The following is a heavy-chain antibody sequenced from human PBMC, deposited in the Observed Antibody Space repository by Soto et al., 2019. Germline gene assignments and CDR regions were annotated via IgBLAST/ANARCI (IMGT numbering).Heavy chain of an antibody. J-gene: IGHJ3*01. CDR3: TRLPVAVADFAFDV. D-gene: IGHD6-19*01. CDR1: GFTFSGHW. Sequence: EVQLVESGGGVVQPGGSLRLSCVGSGFTFSGHWMHWVRQAPGEGLVWVSRITPDGSYTDYADFVKGRFSISRDDTRNTVYLRRDTLKDVDTAVADSTRLPVAVADFAFDVWGQGTMVSVSS. CDR2: ITPDGSYT. V-gene: IGHV3-74*01.